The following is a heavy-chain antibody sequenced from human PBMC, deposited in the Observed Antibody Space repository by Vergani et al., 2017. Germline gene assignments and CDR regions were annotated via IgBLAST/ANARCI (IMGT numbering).Heavy chain of an antibody. CDR1: GYTFTGYY. J-gene: IGHJ3*02. D-gene: IGHD3-22*01. V-gene: IGHV1-2*02. CDR2: INPNSGGT. CDR3: ALPYYYDSSGYYLDAFDI. Sequence: VQLVESGAEVKKPGASVKVSCKASGYTFTGYYMHWVRQAPGQGLEWMGWINPNSGGTNYAQKFQGRVTMTRDTSISTAYMELSRLRSDDTAVYYCALPYYYDSSGYYLDAFDIWGQGTMVTVSS.